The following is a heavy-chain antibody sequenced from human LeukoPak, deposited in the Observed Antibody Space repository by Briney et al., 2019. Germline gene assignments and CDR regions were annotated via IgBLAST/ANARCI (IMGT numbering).Heavy chain of an antibody. Sequence: TGGSLRLSCAASGFTFSSYSMSWVRQAPGKGLEWVSYISGSSSAMYYADSVKGRFTISRDNAKNTLYLQMNSLRAEDTAVYYCAKGRKGDYDFWSAFDAFDIWGQGTMVTVSS. D-gene: IGHD3-3*01. CDR1: GFTFSSYS. V-gene: IGHV3-48*01. CDR3: AKGRKGDYDFWSAFDAFDI. CDR2: ISGSSSAM. J-gene: IGHJ3*02.